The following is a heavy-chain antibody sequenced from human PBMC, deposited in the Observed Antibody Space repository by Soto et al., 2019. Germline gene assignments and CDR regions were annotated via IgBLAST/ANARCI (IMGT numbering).Heavy chain of an antibody. CDR1: GFTFSSYA. CDR3: ARSGSGSYYDESREYFLH. D-gene: IGHD1-26*01. CDR2: ISYDGSNK. J-gene: IGHJ1*01. V-gene: IGHV3-30-3*01. Sequence: PGGSLRLSCAASGFTFSSYAMHWVRQAPGKGLEWVAVISYDGSNKYYADSVKGRFTISRDNSKNTLYLQMNSLRAEDTAVYYCARSGSGSYYDESREYFLHWGPGTLVTVSS.